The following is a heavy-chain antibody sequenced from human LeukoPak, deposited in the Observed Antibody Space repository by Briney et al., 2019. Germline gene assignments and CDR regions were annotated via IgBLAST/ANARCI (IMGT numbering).Heavy chain of an antibody. Sequence: AGRSLRLSCAASGFTFSNYGMHWVRQAPGKGLEWVAVISSDGSNKYYSDSVKGRVTISRDDAKNTLYLHMNSLRDDDTAVYYCASDQRYAFDYWGQGILVTVSS. CDR3: ASDQRYAFDY. V-gene: IGHV3-30*03. J-gene: IGHJ4*02. D-gene: IGHD3-9*01. CDR1: GFTFSNYG. CDR2: ISSDGSNK.